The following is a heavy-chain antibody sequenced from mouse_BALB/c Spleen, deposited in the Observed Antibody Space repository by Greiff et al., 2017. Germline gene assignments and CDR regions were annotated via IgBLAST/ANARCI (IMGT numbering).Heavy chain of an antibody. CDR1: GYTFTSYW. CDR3: ARENYGNYPFAY. CDR2: IFPGDGST. D-gene: IGHD2-1*01. J-gene: IGHJ3*01. V-gene: IGHV1S56*01. Sequence: QVQLQQPGAELVKPGASVKLSCKASGYTFTSYWMHWVRQRPEQGLEWIGWIFPGDGSTKYNEKFKGKATLTTDKSSSTAYMQLSRLTSEDSAVYFCARENYGNYPFAYWGQGTLVTVSA.